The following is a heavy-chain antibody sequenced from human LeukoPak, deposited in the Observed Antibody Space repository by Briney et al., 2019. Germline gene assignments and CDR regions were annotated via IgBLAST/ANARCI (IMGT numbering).Heavy chain of an antibody. V-gene: IGHV3-33*06. D-gene: IGHD4-11*01. CDR1: GFTSSHYG. J-gene: IGHJ4*02. CDR2: IWNDGSNK. Sequence: GGSLRLSCAASGFTSSHYGMHCVRQAPGRGLEWVAVIWNDGSNKYYSDSVKDRFTISRYNSQNTVYLQMNSLRAEDTAVYYCAKDAQRGFDYSNSLEYWGEGPLVTVSS. CDR3: AKDAQRGFDYSNSLEY.